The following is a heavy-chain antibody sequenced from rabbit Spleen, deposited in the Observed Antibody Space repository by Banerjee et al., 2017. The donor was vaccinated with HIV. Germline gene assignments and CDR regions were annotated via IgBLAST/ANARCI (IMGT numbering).Heavy chain of an antibody. CDR1: GFSFNSGYD. J-gene: IGHJ6*01. CDR3: ARDTGTSFSTYGMDL. V-gene: IGHV1S40*01. Sequence: QSLEEAGGDLVKPGASLTLTCKASGFSFNSGYDMCWVRQAPGKGLEWIACIYAGSSGNTYSATWAKGRFTISKTSSTTVTLQMTSLTAAATATYFCARDTGTSFSTYGMDLWGPGTLVTVS. D-gene: IGHD8-1*01. CDR2: IYAGSSGNT.